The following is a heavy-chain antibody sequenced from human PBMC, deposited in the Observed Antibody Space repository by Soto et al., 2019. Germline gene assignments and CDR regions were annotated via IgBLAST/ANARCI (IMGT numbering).Heavy chain of an antibody. CDR1: GFTFSSYA. CDR3: ARASYYYDSSGCYNY. D-gene: IGHD3-22*01. CDR2: LSSGGGST. J-gene: IGHJ4*02. V-gene: IGHV3-23*01. Sequence: PGGSLRLSCAASGFTFSSYAMSWVRQAPGKGLEWVSALSSGGGSTYYADSVKGRFTISRDNSKNTLYLQMSSLRSEDTAVYYCARASYYYDSSGCYNYWGQGTLVTVSS.